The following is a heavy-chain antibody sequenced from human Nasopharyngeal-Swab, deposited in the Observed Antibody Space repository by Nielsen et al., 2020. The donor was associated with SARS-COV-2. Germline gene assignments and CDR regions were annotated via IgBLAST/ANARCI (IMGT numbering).Heavy chain of an antibody. CDR3: AKEDGIVGATRDFGAY. Sequence: WIRQPPGKGLEWVSSISSTGSYIYYADSLKGRFTISRDNAKNSLFLQMNSLRAEDTAVYYCAKEDGIVGATRDFGAYWGQGTLVTVSS. V-gene: IGHV3-21*04. CDR2: ISSTGSYI. D-gene: IGHD1-26*01. J-gene: IGHJ4*02.